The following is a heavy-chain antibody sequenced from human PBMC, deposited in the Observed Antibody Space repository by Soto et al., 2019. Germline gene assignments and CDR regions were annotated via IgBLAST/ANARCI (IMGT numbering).Heavy chain of an antibody. CDR2: IYYSGST. CDR1: GGSVSSGSYY. CDR3: ARGIEGWYQGRYYSGMDV. D-gene: IGHD6-19*01. J-gene: IGHJ6*02. Sequence: QVQLQESGPGLVKPSETLSLTCTVSGGSVSSGSYYWSWIRQPPGKGLEWIGYIYYSGSTNYNPSPKSGVTISVDTSKNQFSLKLSSVTAADTAVYYCARGIEGWYQGRYYSGMDVWGQGTTVTVSS. V-gene: IGHV4-61*01.